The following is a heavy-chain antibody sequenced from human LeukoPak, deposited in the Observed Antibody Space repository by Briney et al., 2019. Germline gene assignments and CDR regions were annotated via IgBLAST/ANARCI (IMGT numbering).Heavy chain of an antibody. CDR3: ARLTGYCSSNSSYKMTIPFES. D-gene: IGHD2-2*02. Sequence: GGSLRLSCSASGFTFSSYSMHWVRQAPGKGLEWVAVISYDGNNKYDADSVKGRFTISRDNYKNTLYLQMNSLRAEDTSVYYCARLTGYCSSNSSYKMTIPFESWGQRTPVTVSS. V-gene: IGHV3-30-3*01. CDR2: ISYDGNNK. CDR1: GFTFSSYS. J-gene: IGHJ4*02.